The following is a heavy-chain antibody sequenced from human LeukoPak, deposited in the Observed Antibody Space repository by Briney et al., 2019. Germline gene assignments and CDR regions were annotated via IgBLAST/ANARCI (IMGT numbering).Heavy chain of an antibody. J-gene: IGHJ4*02. V-gene: IGHV3-11*01. Sequence: GGSLRLSCAASGFTFSDYYISWIRQAPGKGLEWVSYISSSGSTIYYADSVKGRFTISRDNAKNSLYLQMNSLRAEDTAVYYCARDLGIAARCFDYRGQGTLVTVSS. CDR1: GFTFSDYY. CDR2: ISSSGSTI. CDR3: ARDLGIAARCFDY. D-gene: IGHD6-6*01.